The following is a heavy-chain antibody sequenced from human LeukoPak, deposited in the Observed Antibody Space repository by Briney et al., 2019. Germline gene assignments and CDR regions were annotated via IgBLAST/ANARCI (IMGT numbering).Heavy chain of an antibody. J-gene: IGHJ5*02. CDR3: ARGRGGYYGSGSYYYP. V-gene: IGHV1-8*01. D-gene: IGHD3-10*01. CDR2: MNPKSGNT. Sequence: GASVKVSCKASGYTFTRYDINWVRQATGQGLEWMGWMNPKSGNTGYAQKFQGRVTMTRNTSISTAYMELSSLRSEDTAVYYCARGRGGYYGSGSYYYPWGQGTLVTVSS. CDR1: GYTFTRYD.